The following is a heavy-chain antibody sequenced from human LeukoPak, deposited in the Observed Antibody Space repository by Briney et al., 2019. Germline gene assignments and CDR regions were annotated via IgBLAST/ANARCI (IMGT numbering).Heavy chain of an antibody. J-gene: IGHJ3*02. D-gene: IGHD3-16*01. CDR1: SFTFSSYV. V-gene: IGHV3-23*01. CDR2: VSTTGGST. Sequence: GGSLRLSCGASSFTFSSYVMSWVRHAPGKGLEWVSTVSTTGGSTYYADSVKGRLTISRDNSKNTLYLQMSSLRAEDTAVYYFARTDRTGALGRFRMRSDAFDIWGQGTMVTVSS. CDR3: ARTDRTGALGRFRMRSDAFDI.